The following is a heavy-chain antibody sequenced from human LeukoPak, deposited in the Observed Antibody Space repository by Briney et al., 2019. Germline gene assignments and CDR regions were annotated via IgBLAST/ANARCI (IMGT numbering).Heavy chain of an antibody. CDR3: ARDLLLEWLFRFDY. D-gene: IGHD3-3*01. J-gene: IGHJ4*02. CDR2: INPNSGGT. V-gene: IGHV1-2*02. CDR1: GYTFTGYY. Sequence: GASVKVSCKASGYTFTGYYMHWVRQAPGQGLEWMGWINPNSGGTNYAQKFQGRVTMTRDTSISTAYMELSRLRSDDTAVYYCARDLLLEWLFRFDYWGQGTLVTVSS.